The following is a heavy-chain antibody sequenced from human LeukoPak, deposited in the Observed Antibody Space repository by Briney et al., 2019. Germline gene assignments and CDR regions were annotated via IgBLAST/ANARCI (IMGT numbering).Heavy chain of an antibody. J-gene: IGHJ3*02. CDR2: IYHSGST. D-gene: IGHD5-18*01. CDR3: AKADRTSMVTI. CDR1: GGSLSYYY. V-gene: IGHV4-59*01. Sequence: SETLSLTCTVSGGSLSYYYWSWLRQPPGKGLEWIGYIYHSGSTNYNPSLNSRVTISVDTSKNQFSLKVRSVNAADTALYYCAKADRTSMVTIWGQETMVTVSS.